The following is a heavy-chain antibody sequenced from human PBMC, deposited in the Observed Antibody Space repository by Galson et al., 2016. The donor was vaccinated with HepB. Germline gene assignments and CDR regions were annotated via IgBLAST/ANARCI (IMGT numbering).Heavy chain of an antibody. V-gene: IGHV3-7*01. CDR1: GFTFSSYW. CDR3: ASWWQTPASYFDY. CDR2: IKQYGSET. Sequence: SLRLSCAASGFTFSSYWMSWVRQAPGKGLEWVAKIKQYGSETYYVDSVKGRFTISRDNAKNSLYLQMNSLRAEDTAVYYCASWWQTPASYFDYWGQGTLVTVSS. D-gene: IGHD2-8*02. J-gene: IGHJ4*02.